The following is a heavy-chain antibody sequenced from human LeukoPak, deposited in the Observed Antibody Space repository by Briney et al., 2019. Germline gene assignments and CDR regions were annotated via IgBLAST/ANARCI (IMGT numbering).Heavy chain of an antibody. CDR1: GFTFSSYA. J-gene: IGHJ5*02. CDR2: ISGSGGNT. CDR3: ARSTGYSSNWFDP. Sequence: PGGSLRLSCAASGFTFSSYAMSWVRQAPGKGLEWVSAISGSGGNTYYADSVKGRFTISRDNSKNTLYLQMNSLRAEDTAVYYCARSTGYSSNWFDPWGQGTLVTVSS. V-gene: IGHV3-23*01. D-gene: IGHD6-19*01.